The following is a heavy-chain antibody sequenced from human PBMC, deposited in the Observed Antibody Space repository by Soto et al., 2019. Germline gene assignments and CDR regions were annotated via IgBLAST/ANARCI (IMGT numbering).Heavy chain of an antibody. J-gene: IGHJ6*02. D-gene: IGHD4-17*01. CDR3: ARGDATKTPVTTYHGMVV. CDR2: IIPVFGTA. V-gene: IGHV1-69*13. Sequence: ASVNVYCKGSGATLSNYGVSWVRQAPGQGLEWMGGIIPVFGTANHAHKFQGRLTITADESTSTVYMDVSSLRSEDTAVYYCARGDATKTPVTTYHGMVVWG. CDR1: GATLSNYG.